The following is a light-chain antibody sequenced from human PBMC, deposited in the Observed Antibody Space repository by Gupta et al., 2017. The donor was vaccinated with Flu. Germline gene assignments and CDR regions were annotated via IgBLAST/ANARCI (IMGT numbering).Light chain of an antibody. CDR1: QGSSSY. J-gene: IGKJ3*01. CDR2: TAS. V-gene: IGKV1-9*01. Sequence: DIQLTQSPSLLSAPVGDRDTITCRASQGSSSYLAWYQQKPGKAPKLLIYTASTWESGVPSRFSGSGSGTEFTLTISRLQPEDFGAYYCKQLNRYPRTFGPGTKVEIK. CDR3: KQLNRYPRT.